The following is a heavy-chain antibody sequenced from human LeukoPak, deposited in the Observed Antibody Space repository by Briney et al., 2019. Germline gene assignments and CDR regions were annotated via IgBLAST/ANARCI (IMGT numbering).Heavy chain of an antibody. D-gene: IGHD3-22*01. Sequence: PGGSLRLSCAASGFTISSYWMHWVRQAPGKGLVWVSRINSDGSSTSYADSVKGRFTISRDNAKNTLYLQMNSLRAEDTAVYYCASNGYYYDSSGFDPWGQGTLVAVSS. J-gene: IGHJ5*02. CDR3: ASNGYYYDSSGFDP. CDR2: INSDGSST. CDR1: GFTISSYW. V-gene: IGHV3-74*01.